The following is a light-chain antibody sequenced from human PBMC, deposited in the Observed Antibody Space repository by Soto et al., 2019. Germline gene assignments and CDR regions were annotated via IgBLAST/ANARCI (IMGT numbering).Light chain of an antibody. J-gene: IGKJ2*01. CDR1: QSLLHSNGYNY. Sequence: DIVMTQSPLSLPVTPGEPASISCRSSQSLLHSNGYNYLDWYLQKPGQSPQLLIYLGSNRASGVPDRFSGSGSVTDFTLKISRVEAEDVGVYYCMQALQTPMYTFGQGTKLEIK. V-gene: IGKV2-28*01. CDR2: LGS. CDR3: MQALQTPMYT.